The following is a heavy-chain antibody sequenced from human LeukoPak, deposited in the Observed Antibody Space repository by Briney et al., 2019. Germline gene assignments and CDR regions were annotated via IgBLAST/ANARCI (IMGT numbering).Heavy chain of an antibody. CDR3: ARGRDTAMAAYFVY. D-gene: IGHD5-18*01. CDR1: GGTFSSYA. V-gene: IGHV1-69*05. CDR2: IILIFGTA. J-gene: IGHJ4*02. Sequence: ASVKVSCKASGGTFSSYAISWVRQAPGQGLEWMGGIILIFGTANYAQKLQGRVTITTDESTSTAYMELSSLRSEDTAVYYCARGRDTAMAAYFVYWGQGTLVTVSS.